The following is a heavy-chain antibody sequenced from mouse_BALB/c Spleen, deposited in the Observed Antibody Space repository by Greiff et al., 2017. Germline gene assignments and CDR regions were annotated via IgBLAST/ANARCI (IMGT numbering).Heavy chain of an antibody. Sequence: EVKVVESGGGLVKPGGSLKLSCAASGFTFSSYAMSWVRQTPEKRLEWVATISSGGSYTYYPDSVKGRFTISRDNAKNTLYLQMSSLRSEDTAMYYCARHDGNSFAYWGQGTLVTVSA. J-gene: IGHJ3*01. D-gene: IGHD2-1*01. CDR3: ARHDGNSFAY. V-gene: IGHV5-9-3*01. CDR2: ISSGGSYT. CDR1: GFTFSSYA.